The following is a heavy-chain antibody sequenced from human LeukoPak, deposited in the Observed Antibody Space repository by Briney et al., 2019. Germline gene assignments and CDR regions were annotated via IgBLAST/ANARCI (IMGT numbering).Heavy chain of an antibody. J-gene: IGHJ3*02. CDR3: AGWAYCGGDCSLDAFDI. Sequence: PSETLSLTCAVYGGSFSGYYWGWIRQPPGKGLEWIGEINHSGSTNYNPSLKSRVTISVDTSKNQFSLKLSSVTAADTAVYYCAGWAYCGGDCSLDAFDIWGQGTMVTVSS. CDR1: GGSFSGYY. D-gene: IGHD2-21*02. CDR2: INHSGST. V-gene: IGHV4-34*01.